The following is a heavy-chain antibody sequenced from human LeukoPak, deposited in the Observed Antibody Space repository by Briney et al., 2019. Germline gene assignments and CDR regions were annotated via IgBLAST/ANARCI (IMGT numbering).Heavy chain of an antibody. CDR1: GFTFSSYA. CDR3: AKGGDYSNLHY. D-gene: IGHD4-11*01. V-gene: IGHV3-30-3*01. J-gene: IGHJ4*02. CDR2: ISYDGNSG. Sequence: GGSLRLSCAASGFTFSSYAMHWVRQAPGKGLEWVAVISYDGNSGYYADSVKERFTISRDDSKITLYLQMNSLRPEDTAVYYCAKGGDYSNLHYWGQGTLVTVSS.